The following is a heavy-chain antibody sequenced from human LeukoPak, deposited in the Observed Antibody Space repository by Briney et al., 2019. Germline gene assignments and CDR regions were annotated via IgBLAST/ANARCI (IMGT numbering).Heavy chain of an antibody. J-gene: IGHJ2*01. V-gene: IGHV3-48*01. CDR2: ISSTSSTI. Sequence: GGTLRLSCAASGFTFSSYSMNWVRQTPGKGLEWVSYISSTSSTIYYADSVKGRFTISRDNAMNSLYLQKNSLRADDTAIYYCAKSMTLQWRGFFDLWGRGTHVTVSS. CDR3: AKSMTLQWRGFFDL. D-gene: IGHD6-19*01. CDR1: GFTFSSYS.